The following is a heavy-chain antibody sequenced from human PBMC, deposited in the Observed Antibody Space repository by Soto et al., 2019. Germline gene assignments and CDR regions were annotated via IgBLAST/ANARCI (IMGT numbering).Heavy chain of an antibody. Sequence: PGGSLILSCAASGFTFSSYSMSWVRQAPGKGLEWVSAIVGSGDSTHYADSVKGRFTISRDNSKNTLYLQMNSLRAEDTAVYYCAKDCSGGSCSYFDYWGQGTLVTVSS. CDR2: IVGSGDST. CDR3: AKDCSGGSCSYFDY. D-gene: IGHD2-15*01. J-gene: IGHJ4*02. CDR1: GFTFSSYS. V-gene: IGHV3-23*01.